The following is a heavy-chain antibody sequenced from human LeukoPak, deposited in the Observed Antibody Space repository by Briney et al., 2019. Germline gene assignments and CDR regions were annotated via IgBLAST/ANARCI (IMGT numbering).Heavy chain of an antibody. Sequence: PSETLSLTCTVSGGSISSYCWSWIRQPPGKGLEWIGYIYYSGSTNYNPSLKSRVTISVDTSKNQFSLKLSSVTAADTAVYYCARDVEAAAGLGFDYWGQGTLVTVSS. V-gene: IGHV4-59*01. CDR2: IYYSGST. J-gene: IGHJ4*02. D-gene: IGHD6-13*01. CDR1: GGSISSYC. CDR3: ARDVEAAAGLGFDY.